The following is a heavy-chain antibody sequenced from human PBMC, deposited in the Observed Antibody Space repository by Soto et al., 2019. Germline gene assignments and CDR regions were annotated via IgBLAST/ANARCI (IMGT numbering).Heavy chain of an antibody. Sequence: HPGGSLRLSCAASGFTFSSYAMSWVRQAPGKGLEWVSAISGSGGSTYYADSVKGRFTISRDNSKNTLYLQMNSLRAEDTAVYYCAINPKGTGPFDYWGQGTLVTVSS. V-gene: IGHV3-23*01. D-gene: IGHD3-9*01. CDR3: AINPKGTGPFDY. CDR1: GFTFSSYA. J-gene: IGHJ4*02. CDR2: ISGSGGST.